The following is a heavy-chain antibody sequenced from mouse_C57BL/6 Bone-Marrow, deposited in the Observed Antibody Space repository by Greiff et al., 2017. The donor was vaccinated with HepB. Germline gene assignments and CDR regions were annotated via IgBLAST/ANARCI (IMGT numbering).Heavy chain of an antibody. J-gene: IGHJ2*01. V-gene: IGHV3-6*01. CDR1: GYSITSGYY. Sequence: EVKLLESGPGLVKPSQSLSLTCSVTGYSITSGYYWNWIRQFPGNKLEWMGYISYDGSNNYNPSLKNRISITRDNSKNQFFLNLNSVTTEDTATYYCAREEGLTGTDFDYWGQGTTLTVSS. CDR3: AREEGLTGTDFDY. D-gene: IGHD4-1*01. CDR2: ISYDGSN.